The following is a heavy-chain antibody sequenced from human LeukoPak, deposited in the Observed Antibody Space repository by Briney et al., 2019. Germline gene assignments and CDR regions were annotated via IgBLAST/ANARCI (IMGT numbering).Heavy chain of an antibody. J-gene: IGHJ4*02. CDR2: MNPNSGNT. D-gene: IGHD3-10*01. V-gene: IGHV1-8*02. CDR3: ARGGNYGSKGSDY. CDR1: GGTFSSYA. Sequence: ASVKVSCKASGGTFSSYAISWVRQVPGQGLEWMGWMNPNSGNTGYAQKFQGRVTMTRNTSISTAYMELSSLRSEDTAVYYCARGGNYGSKGSDYWGQGTLVTVSS.